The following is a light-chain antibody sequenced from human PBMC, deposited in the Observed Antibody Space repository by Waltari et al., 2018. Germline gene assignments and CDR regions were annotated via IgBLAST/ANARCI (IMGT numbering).Light chain of an antibody. V-gene: IGKV1-39*01. J-gene: IGKJ4*01. CDR2: DTY. CDR1: QSVTKY. CDR3: QQSYTTPLT. Sequence: DIQMTQSPSSLSASIGVRVTITCRASQSVTKYVNWYQQKSGQAPKLLVYDTYNLNNGAPPRFSVSGSETDFTLTISSLQPEDLATYYCQQSYTTPLTFGGGTKVGIK.